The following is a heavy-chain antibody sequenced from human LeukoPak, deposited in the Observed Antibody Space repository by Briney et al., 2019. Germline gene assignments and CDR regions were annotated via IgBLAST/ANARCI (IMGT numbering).Heavy chain of an antibody. CDR3: ARVSYSSGWSPVGY. CDR1: GFTFDDYG. Sequence: GGSLRLSCAASGFTFDDYGMSWVRQAPGKGLEWVSGINWTGGSTGYADSVKGRFTISRDNAKNSLYLQMNSLRAEDTALYYCARVSYSSGWSPVGYWGQGTLVTVSS. J-gene: IGHJ4*02. V-gene: IGHV3-20*04. D-gene: IGHD6-19*01. CDR2: INWTGGST.